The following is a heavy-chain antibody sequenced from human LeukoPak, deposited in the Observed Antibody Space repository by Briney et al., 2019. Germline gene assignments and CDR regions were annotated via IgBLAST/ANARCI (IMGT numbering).Heavy chain of an antibody. CDR1: GFTFDDYA. V-gene: IGHV3-9*01. J-gene: IGHJ3*02. Sequence: GGSLRLSCAASGFTFDDYAMHWVRQAPGKGLEWVSGISWNSGSIGYADSVKGRFTISRDNAKNSLYLQMNSLRAEDTALYYCACQLLGEAFDIWGQGTTVTVSS. CDR2: ISWNSGSI. D-gene: IGHD2-2*01. CDR3: ACQLLGEAFDI.